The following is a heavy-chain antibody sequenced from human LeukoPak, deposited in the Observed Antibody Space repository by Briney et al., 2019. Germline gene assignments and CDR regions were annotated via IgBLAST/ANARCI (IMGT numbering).Heavy chain of an antibody. J-gene: IGHJ4*02. V-gene: IGHV4-59*01. Sequence: SETLSLTCTVSGGSISSYYWSWIRQPPGKGLEWIGYIYYSGSTNYNPSLKSRVTISVDTSKNQFSLKLSSVTAADTAVYYCARERVEGIVDYWGQGTLVIVSS. CDR2: IYYSGST. D-gene: IGHD2-15*01. CDR1: GGSISSYY. CDR3: ARERVEGIVDY.